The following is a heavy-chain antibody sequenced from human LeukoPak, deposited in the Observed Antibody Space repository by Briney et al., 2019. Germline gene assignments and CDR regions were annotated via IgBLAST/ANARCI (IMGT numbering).Heavy chain of an antibody. CDR3: ARDRRRIAVAGHFDY. CDR1: GYTFTGYY. CDR2: INPNSGGT. Sequence: ASVKVSCKASGYTFTGYYMHWVRQAPGQGLEWMGWINPNSGGTNYAQKFQGRVTMTRDTSISTAYMELSRLRSDDTAVYYCARDRRRIAVAGHFDYWGQGTLVTVSS. V-gene: IGHV1-2*02. J-gene: IGHJ4*02. D-gene: IGHD6-19*01.